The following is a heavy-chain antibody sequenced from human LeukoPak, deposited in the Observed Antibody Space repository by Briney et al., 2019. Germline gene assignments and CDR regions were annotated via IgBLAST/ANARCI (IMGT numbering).Heavy chain of an antibody. Sequence: PSETLSLTCAVSGGSISSGGYSWSWIRQPPGKGLEWIGYIYHSGSTYYNPSLKSRVTISVDGSKNQFSLKLSSVTAADTAVYYCARVVPAALFDYRGQGTLVTVSS. CDR2: IYHSGST. J-gene: IGHJ4*02. CDR3: ARVVPAALFDY. V-gene: IGHV4-30-2*01. CDR1: GGSISSGGYS. D-gene: IGHD2-2*01.